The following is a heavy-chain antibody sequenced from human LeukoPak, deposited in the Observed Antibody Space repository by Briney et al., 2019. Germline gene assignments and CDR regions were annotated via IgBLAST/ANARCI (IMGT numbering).Heavy chain of an antibody. D-gene: IGHD5-24*01. CDR3: ARAWPMATYWFFDL. CDR1: GFTFSSYY. Sequence: GGSLRLSCAASGFTFSSYYVKWVRQAPGKGLEWVSYITNSGSTIYYADSVKGRFTISRDNARMYLQIHSLRVEDTAIYYCARAWPMATYWFFDLWGRGTLVTVSS. J-gene: IGHJ2*01. CDR2: ITNSGSTI. V-gene: IGHV3-48*03.